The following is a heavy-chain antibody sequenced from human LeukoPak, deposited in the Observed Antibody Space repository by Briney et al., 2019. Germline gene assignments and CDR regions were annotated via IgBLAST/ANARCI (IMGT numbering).Heavy chain of an antibody. CDR3: ARQSYKGIDY. Sequence: GGSLILSCAASGFTVSSNYMSWVRQAPGKGLEWVSVIYSGGSTYYADSVKGRFTLSRDNSKNTLYLQMNSLRAEDTAVYYCARQSYKGIDYWGQGTLVTVSS. J-gene: IGHJ4*02. CDR1: GFTVSSNY. D-gene: IGHD1-26*01. V-gene: IGHV3-66*04. CDR2: IYSGGST.